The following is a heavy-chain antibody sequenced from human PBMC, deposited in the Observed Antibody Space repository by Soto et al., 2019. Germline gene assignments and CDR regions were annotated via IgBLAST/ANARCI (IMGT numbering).Heavy chain of an antibody. CDR1: GFTFSSFE. Sequence: GGSLRLSSAASGFTFSSFEMNWVRQAPGKGLEWVSKIGSSGSTIWYADSVKGRFTISRDNAKNSLYLQMNSLRGEDTAVYYCARATYSSSYYFDSWGQGTLVTVSS. D-gene: IGHD6-6*01. V-gene: IGHV3-48*03. CDR3: ARATYSSSYYFDS. CDR2: IGSSGSTI. J-gene: IGHJ4*02.